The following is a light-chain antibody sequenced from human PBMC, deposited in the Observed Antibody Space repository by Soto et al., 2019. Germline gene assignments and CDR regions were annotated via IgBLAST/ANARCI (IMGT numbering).Light chain of an antibody. J-gene: IGKJ1*01. V-gene: IGKV3-15*01. CDR3: QQYNNWPPK. CDR1: QSVSSSY. CDR2: GAS. Sequence: EIVLTQSPGTLSLSPGERATLSCRASQSVSSSYLAWYQQKPGQAPRLLIYGASTRATGIPARFSGSGSGTEFTLTISSLQSEDFAVYYCQQYNNWPPKFGQGTKVDIK.